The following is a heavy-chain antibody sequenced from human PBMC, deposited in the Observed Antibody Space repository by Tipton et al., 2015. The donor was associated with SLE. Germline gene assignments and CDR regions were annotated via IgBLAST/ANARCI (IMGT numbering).Heavy chain of an antibody. CDR2: IKQDGSGK. V-gene: IGHV3-7*01. D-gene: IGHD6-19*01. Sequence: GSLRLSCAASGFTFSSYWLSWVRQDPVKRLAWVANIKQDGSGKYYMDSVKGRFTISRDNAKNPLYLQRNSLRAGDTAVYDCTRGQRLVRDLDYWGQGTLVTGYS. J-gene: IGHJ4*02. CDR3: TRGQRLVRDLDY. CDR1: GFTFSSYW.